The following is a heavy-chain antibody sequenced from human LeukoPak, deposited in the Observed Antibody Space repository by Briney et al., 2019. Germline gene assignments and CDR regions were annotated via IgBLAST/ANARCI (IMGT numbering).Heavy chain of an antibody. D-gene: IGHD4-23*01. V-gene: IGHV3-30*03. CDR3: AREGSTVGHPGYTRPNDAFDI. CDR2: ISYDGSNK. J-gene: IGHJ3*02. Sequence: PGGSLRLSCAASGFTFSSYGMHWVRQAPGKGLEWVAVISYDGSNKYYADSVKGRFTISRDYSKNTLYLQMNSLRAEDTAVYYCAREGSTVGHPGYTRPNDAFDIWGQGTMVTVSS. CDR1: GFTFSSYG.